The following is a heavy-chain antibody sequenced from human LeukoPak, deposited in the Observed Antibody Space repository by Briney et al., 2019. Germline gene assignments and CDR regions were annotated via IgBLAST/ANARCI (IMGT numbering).Heavy chain of an antibody. Sequence: GGSLRLSCAASGFTFSDYYMSWIRQAPGKGLEWVSYISSSGSTIYYADSVKGRFTISRDNAKNSLYLQMNSLRAEDTAVYYCAKDRPRERRIVGALTYFDYWGQGTLVTVSS. CDR3: AKDRPRERRIVGALTYFDY. V-gene: IGHV3-11*01. CDR2: ISSSGSTI. CDR1: GFTFSDYY. J-gene: IGHJ4*02. D-gene: IGHD1-26*01.